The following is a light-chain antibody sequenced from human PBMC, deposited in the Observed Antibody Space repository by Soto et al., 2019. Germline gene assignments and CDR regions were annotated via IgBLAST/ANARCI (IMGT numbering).Light chain of an antibody. V-gene: IGKV3-11*01. CDR3: QQRSNWPQIT. J-gene: IGKJ3*01. Sequence: VMTQSPATLSVSPGERATLSCTASQSVSSNLAWYQHKPGQAPRLLIYGASNRATGIPARFSGSGSGTDFTLTISSLEPEDFAVYYCQQRSNWPQITFGPGTKVDIK. CDR1: QSVSSN. CDR2: GAS.